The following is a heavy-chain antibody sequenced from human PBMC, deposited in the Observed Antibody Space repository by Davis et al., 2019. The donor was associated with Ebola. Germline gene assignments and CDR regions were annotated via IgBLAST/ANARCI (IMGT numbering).Heavy chain of an antibody. Sequence: GESLKISCAASGFTFSSYWMSWVRQAPGKGLEWVGRIKSKTGGGTTDYAAPVKGRFTISRDDSKNTLYLQMNSLKTEDTAVYYCARDSSGYDLVFWYFDYWGQGTLVTVSS. J-gene: IGHJ4*02. CDR3: ARDSSGYDLVFWYFDY. D-gene: IGHD5-12*01. CDR2: IKSKTGGGTT. V-gene: IGHV3-15*01. CDR1: GFTFSSYW.